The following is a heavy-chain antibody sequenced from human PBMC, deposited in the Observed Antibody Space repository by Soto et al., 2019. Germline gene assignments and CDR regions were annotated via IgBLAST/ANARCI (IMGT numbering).Heavy chain of an antibody. Sequence: QVQLVESGGGVVQPGRSLRLSCAASGFTFSSYGMHWVRQAPGKGLEWVAVIWYDGSNKYYADSVKGRFTISRDNSKNTLYLQMNSLRAEDMAVYYCARDSPHYHYGMDVWGQGTTVTVSS. J-gene: IGHJ6*02. CDR2: IWYDGSNK. CDR1: GFTFSSYG. CDR3: ARDSPHYHYGMDV. V-gene: IGHV3-33*01.